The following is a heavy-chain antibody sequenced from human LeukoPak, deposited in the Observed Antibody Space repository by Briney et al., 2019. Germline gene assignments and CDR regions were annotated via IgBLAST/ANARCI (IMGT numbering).Heavy chain of an antibody. J-gene: IGHJ4*02. CDR3: ARGLGLGYYYDSSGYPH. D-gene: IGHD3-22*01. CDR1: GYTFTSYD. V-gene: IGHV1-8*03. Sequence: ASVKVSCKASGYTFTSYDINWVRQATGQGLEWMGWMNPNSGNTGYAQKFQGRVTITRNTSISTAYMELSSLRSEDTAVYYCARGLGLGYYYDSSGYPHWGQGTLVTVSS. CDR2: MNPNSGNT.